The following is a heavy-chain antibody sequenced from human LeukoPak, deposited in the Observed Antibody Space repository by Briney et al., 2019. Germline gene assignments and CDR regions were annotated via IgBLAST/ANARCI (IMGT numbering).Heavy chain of an antibody. J-gene: IGHJ4*02. V-gene: IGHV4-38-2*01. Sequence: SETLSLTCAVSGYSINSAYYWGWIRQPPGKGLEWIGSIYHSGSTYHNPSLKSRVTISVDTSKNQFSLKLSSVTAADTAVYYCASYPPYSSSPPHWGQGTLVTVSS. CDR1: GYSINSAYY. D-gene: IGHD6-6*01. CDR3: ASYPPYSSSPPH. CDR2: IYHSGST.